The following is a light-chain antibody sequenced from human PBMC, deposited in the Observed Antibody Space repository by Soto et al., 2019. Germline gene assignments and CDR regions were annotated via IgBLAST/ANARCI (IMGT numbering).Light chain of an antibody. CDR3: SSYTRSLTLV. CDR2: EVS. Sequence: QSALTQPASVSGSPGQSITISCTGTSSDVGGYNYVSWYQQHPGKAPKLIIYEVSNRPSGVSNRFSGSKSGNTASLTISGLQAEDEADYYCSSYTRSLTLVFGGGTKVTVL. V-gene: IGLV2-14*01. J-gene: IGLJ2*01. CDR1: SSDVGGYNY.